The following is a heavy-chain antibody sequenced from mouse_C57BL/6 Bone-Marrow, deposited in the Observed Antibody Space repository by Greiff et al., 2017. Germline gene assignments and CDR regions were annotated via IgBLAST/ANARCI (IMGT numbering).Heavy chain of an antibody. CDR2: IRNKANNHAT. V-gene: IGHV6-6*01. Sequence: EVQLQQSGGGLVQPGGSMKLSCAASGFTFSDAWMDWVRQSPEKGLEWVAEIRNKANNHATYYAESVKGRFTISRDDSKSRVYLPINSLRAEDTGIYYCTRGGLRFAYWGQGTLVTVSA. D-gene: IGHD2-4*01. CDR1: GFTFSDAW. J-gene: IGHJ3*01. CDR3: TRGGLRFAY.